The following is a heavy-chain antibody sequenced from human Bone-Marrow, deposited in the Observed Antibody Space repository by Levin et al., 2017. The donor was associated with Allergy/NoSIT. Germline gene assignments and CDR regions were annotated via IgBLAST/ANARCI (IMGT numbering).Heavy chain of an antibody. D-gene: IGHD2-15*01. J-gene: IGHJ6*03. CDR3: AKTLGYCSGSSCVGYYYYMDV. V-gene: IGHV3-23*01. CDR1: GFTFSSYA. CDR2: ISGSGGST. Sequence: ASVKVSCAASGFTFSSYAMTWVRQAPGKGLEWVSGISGSGGSTYYADSVKGRFTISRDNSKNTLYLQMNSLRAEDTAVYYCAKTLGYCSGSSCVGYYYYMDVWGKGTTVTVSS.